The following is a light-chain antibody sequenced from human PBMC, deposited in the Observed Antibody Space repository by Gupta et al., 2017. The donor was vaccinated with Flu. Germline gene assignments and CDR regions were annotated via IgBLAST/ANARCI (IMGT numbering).Light chain of an antibody. CDR2: DVI. J-gene: IGLJ1*01. Sequence: TNTCTGTSSDVGGDSYFSWYHQHQGKDPKLMIYDVIRRRSGISNRFSGSNSCNTASLTISGLQAEDEADYYCSSYPVFSTNQYVFGTGTKVNVL. V-gene: IGLV2-14*04. CDR1: SSDVGGDSY. CDR3: SSYPVFSTNQYV.